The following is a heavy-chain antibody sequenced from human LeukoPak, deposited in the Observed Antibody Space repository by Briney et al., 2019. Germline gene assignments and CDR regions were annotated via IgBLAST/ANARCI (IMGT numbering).Heavy chain of an antibody. D-gene: IGHD3-22*01. V-gene: IGHV4-59*08. CDR2: MYYTGST. Sequence: SETLSLTCTVSGGSISSYYWSWIRQPPEKGLEWIGYMYYTGSTNYNPSLKSRVTMSVDTSKSQFYLKLSSVTAADTAVYYCARHLPYDSSAYYLAPFDYWGQGTLVTVSS. J-gene: IGHJ4*02. CDR3: ARHLPYDSSAYYLAPFDY. CDR1: GGSISSYY.